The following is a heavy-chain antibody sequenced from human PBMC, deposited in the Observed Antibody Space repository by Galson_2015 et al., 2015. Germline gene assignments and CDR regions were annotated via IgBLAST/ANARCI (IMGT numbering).Heavy chain of an antibody. J-gene: IGHJ3*02. CDR2: ISAYNGNT. V-gene: IGHV1-18*01. CDR1: GYTFTSYG. D-gene: IGHD6-13*01. CDR3: ASGSSSWYEGDAFEI. Sequence: SVKVSCKASGYTFTSYGISWVRQAPGQGLEWMGWISAYNGNTNYAQKLQGRVTMTTDTSTSTAYMELRSLRSDDTAVYYCASGSSSWYEGDAFEIWGQGTMVTVSS.